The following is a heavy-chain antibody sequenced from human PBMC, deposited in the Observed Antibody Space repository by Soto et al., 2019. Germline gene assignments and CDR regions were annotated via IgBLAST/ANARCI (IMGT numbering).Heavy chain of an antibody. CDR1: GYTFTSYA. V-gene: IGHV1-3*01. CDR2: INAGNGNT. D-gene: IGHD4-17*01. CDR3: AREEVLDYGDYVYLGPYDY. Sequence: GASVKVSCKASGYTFTSYAMHWVRQAPGQRLEWMGWINAGNGNTKYSQKFQGRVTITRDTSASTAYMELSSLRSEDTAVYYCAREEVLDYGDYVYLGPYDYWGQGTLVTVSS. J-gene: IGHJ4*02.